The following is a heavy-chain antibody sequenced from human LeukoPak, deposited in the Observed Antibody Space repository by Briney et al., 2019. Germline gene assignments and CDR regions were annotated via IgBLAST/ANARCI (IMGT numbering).Heavy chain of an antibody. D-gene: IGHD2-8*01. V-gene: IGHV4-59*01. J-gene: IGHJ4*02. CDR2: IYYSGKT. CDR3: ARLMGGRTTKIDY. CDR1: GGSLSDYY. Sequence: SETLSLTCTVSGGSLSDYYWVWIRQPPGKGLEWIGYIYYSGKTNYNPSFMSRLTISVDTSKNQFSLKLSSVTAADTAVYYCARLMGGRTTKIDYWGQGTLVTVSS.